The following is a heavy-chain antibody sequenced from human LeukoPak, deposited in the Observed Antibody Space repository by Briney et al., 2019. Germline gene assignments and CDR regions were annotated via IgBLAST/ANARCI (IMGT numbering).Heavy chain of an antibody. D-gene: IGHD2-15*01. J-gene: IGHJ6*02. V-gene: IGHV4-34*01. CDR2: INHSGST. CDR1: GGSFSGYY. CDR3: ASLYCSGGSCYSEPYYYYGMDV. Sequence: SETLSLTCAVYGGSFSGYYWSWIRQPPGKGLEWIGEINHSGSTNYNPSLKSRVTISVDTSKNQFSLKLSSVSAADTALYYCASLYCSGGSCYSEPYYYYGMDVWGQGTTVTVSS.